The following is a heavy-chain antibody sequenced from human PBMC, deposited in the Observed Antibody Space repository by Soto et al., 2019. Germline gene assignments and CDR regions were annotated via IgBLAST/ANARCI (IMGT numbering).Heavy chain of an antibody. CDR3: ARVQDYGDYYYYYMDV. Sequence: GGSLRLSCAASGFTFSSYAMSWVRQAPGKGLEWVSYISGSGSTIYYADSVKGRFTISRDNAKNSLYLQMNSLRAEDTAVYYCARVQDYGDYYYYYMDVWGKGTTVTVSS. J-gene: IGHJ6*03. CDR2: ISGSGSTI. D-gene: IGHD4-17*01. V-gene: IGHV3-48*01. CDR1: GFTFSSYA.